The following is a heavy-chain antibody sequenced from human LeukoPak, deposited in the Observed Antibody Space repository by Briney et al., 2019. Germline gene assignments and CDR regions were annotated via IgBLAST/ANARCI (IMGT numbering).Heavy chain of an antibody. D-gene: IGHD3-3*01. V-gene: IGHV1-18*01. J-gene: IGHJ4*02. CDR3: EVRLEWLSNFDY. CDR1: GYTFTSYG. Sequence: ASVKVSFKSSGYTFTSYGISWIRLPHAQGLEWMGWISAYNGNTTYAQKLHGTVNMTTDTSTSTAYMELRSLRSADTAVYYCEVRLEWLSNFDYWGQGTLVTVSS. CDR2: ISAYNGNT.